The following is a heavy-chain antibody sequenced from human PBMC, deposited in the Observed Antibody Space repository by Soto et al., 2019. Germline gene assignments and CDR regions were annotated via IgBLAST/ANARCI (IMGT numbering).Heavy chain of an antibody. V-gene: IGHV2-70*11. CDR3: ERISQAARPPDY. J-gene: IGHJ4*02. CDR1: GFSLSTSGMC. CDR2: IDWDDDK. Sequence: GPTLVNPTQTLTLTCTFSGFSLSTSGMCVSWIRQPPGKALEWLARIDWDDDKYYSTSLKTRLTISKDTSKNQVVLTMTNMDPVDTHTYYGERISQAARPPDYWGQGKLVTVSS. D-gene: IGHD6-6*01.